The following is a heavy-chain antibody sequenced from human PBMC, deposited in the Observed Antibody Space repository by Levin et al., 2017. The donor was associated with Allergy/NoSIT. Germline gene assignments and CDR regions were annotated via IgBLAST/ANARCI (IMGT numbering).Heavy chain of an antibody. CDR1: GFTFDDYA. CDR2: ISWNSGSI. Sequence: GGSLRLSCAASGFTFDDYAMHWVRQAPGKGLEWVSGISWNSGSIGYADSVKGRFTISRDNAKNSLYLQMNSLRAEDTALYYCAKDGYSSSWYFDYWGQGTLVTVSS. CDR3: AKDGYSSSWYFDY. D-gene: IGHD6-13*01. J-gene: IGHJ4*02. V-gene: IGHV3-9*01.